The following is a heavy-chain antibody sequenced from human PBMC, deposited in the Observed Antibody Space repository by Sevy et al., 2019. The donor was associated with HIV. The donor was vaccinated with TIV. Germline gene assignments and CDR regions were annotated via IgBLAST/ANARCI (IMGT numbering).Heavy chain of an antibody. CDR3: ARSDIVVVPAASRSSSSNDY. J-gene: IGHJ4*02. CDR2: INPNSGGT. V-gene: IGHV1-2*02. CDR1: GYTFTGYY. D-gene: IGHD2-2*01. Sequence: ASVKVSCKASGYTFTGYYMHWVRQAPGQGLEWMGWINPNSGGTNYAQKFQGRVTMTRDTSISTAYMELSRLRSDDTAVYYCARSDIVVVPAASRSSSSNDYWGQGTLVTVSS.